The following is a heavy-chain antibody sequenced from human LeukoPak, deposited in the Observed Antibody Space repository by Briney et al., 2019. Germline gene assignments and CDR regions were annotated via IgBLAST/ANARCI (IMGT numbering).Heavy chain of an antibody. J-gene: IGHJ4*02. CDR2: ISWNSGDI. D-gene: IGHD3-22*01. CDR3: ARDSLLPSLYYYDSSGPADY. CDR1: GFIFDDYA. V-gene: IGHV3-9*01. Sequence: PGRSLRLSCAASGFIFDDYAMHWVRHAPGKGLEWVSGISWNSGDIAYADSVKGRFTISRDNAKNSLYLQMNSLRAEDTAVYYCARDSLLPSLYYYDSSGPADYWGQGTLVTVSS.